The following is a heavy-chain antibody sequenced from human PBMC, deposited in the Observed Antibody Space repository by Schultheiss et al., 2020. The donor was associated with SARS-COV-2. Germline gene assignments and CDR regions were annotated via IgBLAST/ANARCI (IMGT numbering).Heavy chain of an antibody. CDR1: GFTFSSYW. Sequence: GESLKIPCAASGFTFSSYWMSWVRQAPGKGLEWVANIKQDGSEKYYVDSVKGRFTISRDNAKNSLYLQMNSLRAEDTALYYCAKAEIAVAGGYYYYGMDVWGQGTTVTVSS. D-gene: IGHD6-19*01. CDR3: AKAEIAVAGGYYYYGMDV. J-gene: IGHJ6*02. V-gene: IGHV3-7*03. CDR2: IKQDGSEK.